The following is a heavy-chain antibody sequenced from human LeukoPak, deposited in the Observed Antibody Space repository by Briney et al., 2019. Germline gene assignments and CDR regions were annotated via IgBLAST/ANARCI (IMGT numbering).Heavy chain of an antibody. D-gene: IGHD1-7*01. V-gene: IGHV4-38-2*02. J-gene: IGHJ4*02. CDR2: IYHSGST. CDR1: GYSISSGYY. CDR3: ARDRGNWNYVG. Sequence: SETLSLTCTVSGYSISSGYYWGWIRQPPGKGLEWIGSIYHSGSTYYNPSLKGRLTMSVDTSMNQFSLRLNSVTAADTAVYYCARDRGNWNYVGWGQGTLVTVSS.